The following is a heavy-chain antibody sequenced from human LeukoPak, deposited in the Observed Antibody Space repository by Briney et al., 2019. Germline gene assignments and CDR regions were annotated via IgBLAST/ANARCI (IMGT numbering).Heavy chain of an antibody. V-gene: IGHV1-69*13. J-gene: IGHJ5*02. CDR3: ARENKITGTPWFDP. CDR2: IIPIFGTA. Sequence: SVKVSCKASGGTFSSYAISWVRQAPGQGLEWMGGIIPIFGTANYAQKFQGRVTITADESTSTAYMELSSLRSEDTAVYYCARENKITGTPWFDPWGQGTLVTVSS. D-gene: IGHD1-7*01. CDR1: GGTFSSYA.